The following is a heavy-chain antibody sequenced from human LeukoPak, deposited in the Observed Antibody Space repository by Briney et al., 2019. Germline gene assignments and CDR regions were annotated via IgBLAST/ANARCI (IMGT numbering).Heavy chain of an antibody. D-gene: IGHD3-9*01. CDR1: GGSISSYY. CDR2: IYNSGST. V-gene: IGHV4-59*08. J-gene: IGHJ3*02. Sequence: SETLSLTCAVSGGSISSYYWTWIRQPPGKGLEWIGYIYNSGSTNYNPSLRSRVAISVDASKNQFSLKLNSVTAADTAVYYCARRNILTEGEAFDIWGQGTLVTVSS. CDR3: ARRNILTEGEAFDI.